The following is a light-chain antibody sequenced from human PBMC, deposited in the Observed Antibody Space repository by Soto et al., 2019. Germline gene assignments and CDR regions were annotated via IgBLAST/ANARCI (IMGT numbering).Light chain of an antibody. V-gene: IGLV2-14*01. CDR1: SSDVGGYNY. CDR3: SSYTRNSTYV. Sequence: QSALTQPASVSGSPGQSITISCTGTSSDVGGYNYVSWYQHHPGKAPKLMIYEVSNRPSGVSYRFSGSKSGNRASLTISGLQAEDDADYYCSSYTRNSTYVFGTGTKLTV. CDR2: EVS. J-gene: IGLJ1*01.